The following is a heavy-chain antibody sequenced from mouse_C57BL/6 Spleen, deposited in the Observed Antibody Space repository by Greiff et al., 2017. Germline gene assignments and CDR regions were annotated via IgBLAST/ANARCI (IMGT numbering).Heavy chain of an antibody. V-gene: IGHV6-3*01. CDR2: IRSKSDNYAT. D-gene: IGHD2-14*01. CDR3: TGLLYGYCGVWDD. Sequence: EVKLVESGGGLVQPGGSMKLSCVASGFTFSNYWMNWVRQSPEKGLEWVAHIRSKSDNYATHYAESVKGRFTISRDDSKSSVYLQMNTLRAEDTGIYCCTGLLYGYCGVWDDWGQGTSVTGAS. J-gene: IGHJ4*01. CDR1: GFTFSNYW.